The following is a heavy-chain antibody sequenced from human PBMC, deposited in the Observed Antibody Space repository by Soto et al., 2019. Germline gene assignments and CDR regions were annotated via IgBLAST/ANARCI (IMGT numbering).Heavy chain of an antibody. CDR1: GGSISSYY. Sequence: SETLSLTCTVSGGSISSYYWSWIRQPPGKGLEWIGYIYYGGSTNYNPSLESRVTISVDTSKNQFSLKLSSVTAADTAVYYCARAGRITMIVVVPRVAAFDIWGQGTMVTVSS. CDR2: IYYGGST. V-gene: IGHV4-59*01. J-gene: IGHJ3*02. CDR3: ARAGRITMIVVVPRVAAFDI. D-gene: IGHD3-22*01.